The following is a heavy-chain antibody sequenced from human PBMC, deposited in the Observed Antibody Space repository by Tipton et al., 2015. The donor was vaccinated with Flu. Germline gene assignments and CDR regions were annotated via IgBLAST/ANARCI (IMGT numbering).Heavy chain of an antibody. CDR2: INQSGRP. D-gene: IGHD3-16*01. V-gene: IGHV4-34*01. J-gene: IGHJ4*02. CDR3: ARSSSAYDYVWGGSYYFDF. Sequence: LRLSCAVYGGSFSGYYWSWIRQSPGKGLEWIGEINQSGRPNYNPSLKNRVTISVDTSKNQFSLKLISVTAADTAVYYCARSSSAYDYVWGGSYYFDFWGQGTLVTVSS. CDR1: GGSFSGYY.